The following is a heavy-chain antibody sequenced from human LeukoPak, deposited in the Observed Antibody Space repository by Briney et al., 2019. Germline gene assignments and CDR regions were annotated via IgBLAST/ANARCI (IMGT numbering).Heavy chain of an antibody. CDR3: ASCPLYSYYMDV. J-gene: IGHJ6*03. D-gene: IGHD3-16*01. Sequence: PSETLSLTCTVSGGSISSGSYYWSWIRQPAGKGLEWIGRIYTSGSTNYNPSLKSRVTISVDTSKNQFSLKLSSVTAADTAVYYCASCPLYSYYMDVWGKGTTVTVSS. V-gene: IGHV4-61*02. CDR1: GGSISSGSYY. CDR2: IYTSGST.